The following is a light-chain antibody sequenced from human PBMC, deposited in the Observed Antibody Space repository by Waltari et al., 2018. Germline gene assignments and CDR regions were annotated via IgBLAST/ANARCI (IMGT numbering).Light chain of an antibody. J-gene: IGKJ4*01. CDR2: WAS. CDR1: QRVLNSSNNKNY. CDR3: QHYYSSPLT. V-gene: IGKV4-1*01. Sequence: DIVMTQSPDSLAVSLGERAPINCKSSQRVLNSSNNKNYLAWYQQKPGQPPKLLIYWASTRESGVPDRFSGSGSGTDFTLTISSLQAEDVAVYYCQHYYSSPLTFGGGTKVEIK.